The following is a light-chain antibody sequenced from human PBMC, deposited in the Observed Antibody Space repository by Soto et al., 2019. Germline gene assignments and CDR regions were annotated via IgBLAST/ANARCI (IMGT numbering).Light chain of an antibody. CDR2: GAS. V-gene: IGKV3-20*01. CDR1: QSVSSTD. CDR3: HQFGNSART. Sequence: EIVLTQSPGTLSLSPGERATLSCWASQSVSSTDLVWYQQKPGQAPRLLIYGASSRATGIPDRFSGSGSGKDLTLTISRLEPEDFAVYYGHQFGNSARTFGQGTEVEV. J-gene: IGKJ1*01.